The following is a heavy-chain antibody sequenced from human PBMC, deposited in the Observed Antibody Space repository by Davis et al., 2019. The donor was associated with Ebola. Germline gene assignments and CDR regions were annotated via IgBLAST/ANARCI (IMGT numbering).Heavy chain of an antibody. CDR2: TIPVYGTQ. D-gene: IGHD6-6*01. Sequence: SVKVSCKASGGTFSKYAISWVRQAPGHGLEWVGGTIPVYGTQNYAQKFQGRITITADEGTSTAYMELGSLRSEDTAVYYCARESSSFGEYWFDPWGQGTLVTVSS. V-gene: IGHV1-69*13. CDR1: GGTFSKYA. J-gene: IGHJ5*02. CDR3: ARESSSFGEYWFDP.